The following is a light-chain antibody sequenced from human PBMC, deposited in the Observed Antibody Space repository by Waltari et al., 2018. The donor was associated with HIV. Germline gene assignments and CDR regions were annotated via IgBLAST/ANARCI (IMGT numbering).Light chain of an antibody. CDR2: DNN. CDR1: SSNLGTGYD. J-gene: IGLJ2*01. V-gene: IGLV1-40*01. CDR3: QSHDTSLSGYVI. Sequence: QSVLTQPPSVSGATGQRVTISCTGSSSNLGTGYDVHWYQQLPGTAPQLLIYDNNHRPSGVPDRFAGSKSGTSASLAITGLQAEDEAYYYCQSHDTSLSGYVIFGGGTKLTVL.